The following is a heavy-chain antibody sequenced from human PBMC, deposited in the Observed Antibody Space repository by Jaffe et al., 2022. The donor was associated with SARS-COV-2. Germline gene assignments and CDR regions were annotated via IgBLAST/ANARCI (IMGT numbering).Heavy chain of an antibody. Sequence: QVQLVESGGGVVQPGRSLRLSCAASGFTFSSYGMHWVRQAPGKGLEWVAIISYDGSIRYYGDSVQGRFTISRDNSKNTLYLQMNSLRAEDTAVYYCAKGGSEQLVRVLVYWGQGTLVTVSS. CDR2: ISYDGSIR. D-gene: IGHD6-13*01. V-gene: IGHV3-30*18. CDR1: GFTFSSYG. CDR3: AKGGSEQLVRVLVY. J-gene: IGHJ4*02.